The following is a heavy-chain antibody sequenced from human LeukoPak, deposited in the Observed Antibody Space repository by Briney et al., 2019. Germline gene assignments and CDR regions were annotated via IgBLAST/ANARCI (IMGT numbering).Heavy chain of an antibody. V-gene: IGHV3-30*03. J-gene: IGHJ4*02. CDR3: ARGGRSSGGYLYNFDY. CDR2: ISYDGSNK. Sequence: GRSLRLSCAASGFTFSTYGMHWVRQAPGKGLEWVAVISYDGSNKYYADSVKGRFTISRDNSKNTLYLQMNSLRAEDTAVYYCARGGRSSGGYLYNFDYWGQGTLVTVSS. D-gene: IGHD1-26*01. CDR1: GFTFSTYG.